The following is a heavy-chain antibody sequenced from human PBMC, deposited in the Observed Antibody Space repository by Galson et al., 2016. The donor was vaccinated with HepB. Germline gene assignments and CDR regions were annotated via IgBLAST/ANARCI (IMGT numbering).Heavy chain of an antibody. CDR3: AREVGLQRFDC. CDR1: GFNVSTSF. CDR2: IYSGGIT. J-gene: IGHJ4*02. Sequence: RLSCAASGFNVSTSFMNWVRQAPGKGLEWVSVIYSGGITYFADSVKGRFTISRDSSKNTMYLQMNNLRVEDTGVYYCAREVGLQRFDCWGQGTLVTVSS. D-gene: IGHD4-11*01. V-gene: IGHV3-53*01.